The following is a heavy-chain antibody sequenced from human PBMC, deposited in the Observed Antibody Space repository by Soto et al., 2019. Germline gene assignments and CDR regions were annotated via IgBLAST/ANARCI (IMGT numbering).Heavy chain of an antibody. CDR2: ISSSSNYI. CDR1: GFTFSSYN. V-gene: IGHV3-21*02. Sequence: EVQLVESGGGLVKPGGSLRLSCTASGFTFSSYNMNWVRQAPGKGLEWVSSISSSSNYIYYADSMKGRFTISRDNAKNSLYLQMNSLRAEDTAVYYCARENAYGDPNSFDYWGQGPLVTVSS. CDR3: ARENAYGDPNSFDY. J-gene: IGHJ4*02. D-gene: IGHD4-17*01.